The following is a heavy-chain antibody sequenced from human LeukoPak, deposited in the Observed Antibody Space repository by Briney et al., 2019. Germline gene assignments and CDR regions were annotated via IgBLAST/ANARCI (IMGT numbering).Heavy chain of an antibody. J-gene: IGHJ4*02. V-gene: IGHV5-51*01. CDR3: ARMEYYYGSSGYELDY. Sequence: GESLKISCKGSGYSFTSYWIGWVRQMPGKGLEWMGIIYPGDSDTRYSPSFQGQVTISADKSISTAYLQWSSLKASDTAMYYCARMEYYYGSSGYELDYWGQGTLVTVSS. CDR2: IYPGDSDT. CDR1: GYSFTSYW. D-gene: IGHD3-22*01.